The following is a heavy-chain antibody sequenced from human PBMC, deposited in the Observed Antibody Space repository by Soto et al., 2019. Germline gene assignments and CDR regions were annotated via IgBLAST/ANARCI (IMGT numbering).Heavy chain of an antibody. J-gene: IGHJ6*02. CDR3: ARVSSSWYGDGMDV. CDR1: GYTFTSYD. CDR2: MNPNSGNT. V-gene: IGHV1-8*01. Sequence: ASVKVSCKASGYTFTSYDINWVRQATGQGLEWMGWMNPNSGNTGYAQKFQGRVTMTRNTSISTAYMELSSLRSEDTAVYYCARVSSSWYGDGMDVWGQGTTVTVSS. D-gene: IGHD6-13*01.